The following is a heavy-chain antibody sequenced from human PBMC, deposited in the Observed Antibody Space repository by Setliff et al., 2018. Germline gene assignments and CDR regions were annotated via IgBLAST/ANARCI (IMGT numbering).Heavy chain of an antibody. J-gene: IGHJ4*02. V-gene: IGHV3-48*01. D-gene: IGHD3-3*01. CDR1: GFTFSGYS. CDR2: ISGSSHII. Sequence: GGSLRLSCAASGFTFSGYSMNWVRQAPGKGLEWVSYISGSSHIISYADSVKGRFTISRDNAKKSLSLQMNSLRAEDTAVYYCVKGGGDGFWSGYYLDYWGQGTVVTVSS. CDR3: VKGGGDGFWSGYYLDY.